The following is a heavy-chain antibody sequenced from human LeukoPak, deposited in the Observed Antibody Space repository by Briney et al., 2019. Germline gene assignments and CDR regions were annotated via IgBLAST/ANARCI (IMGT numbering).Heavy chain of an antibody. J-gene: IGHJ4*02. CDR3: ARDRDSYRSLDY. Sequence: GGSLRLSCAASGFTFSSFWMSWVRQAPGKGLEWVANINQDGREIYYVDSVKGRFTISSDNAKNSLYLQMNSLRADDTAVYYCARDRDSYRSLDYWGQGTVVTVSS. V-gene: IGHV3-7*01. CDR2: INQDGREI. D-gene: IGHD2-21*01. CDR1: GFTFSSFW.